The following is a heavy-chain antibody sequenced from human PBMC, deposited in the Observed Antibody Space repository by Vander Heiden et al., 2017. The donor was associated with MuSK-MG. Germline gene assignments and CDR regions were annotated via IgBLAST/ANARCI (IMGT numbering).Heavy chain of an antibody. CDR1: GFTFSSYA. V-gene: IGHV3-23*01. J-gene: IGHJ3*02. CDR2: ISGSGGST. CDR3: AKDRGPRGTDAFDI. Sequence: EVQLLECGVGVVQPGGSLRLCCAASGFTFSSYAMSWVRQAPGKGLEWVSAISGSGGSTYYADAVKGRFTISRDNSKNTLYLQMKRLRAEEPAVYYFAKDRGPRGTDAFDIWRQGTMVTVYS. D-gene: IGHD3-10*01.